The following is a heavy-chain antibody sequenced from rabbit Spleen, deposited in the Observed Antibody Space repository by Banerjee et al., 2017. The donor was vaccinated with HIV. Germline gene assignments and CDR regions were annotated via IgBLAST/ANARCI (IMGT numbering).Heavy chain of an antibody. D-gene: IGHD8-1*01. J-gene: IGHJ4*01. Sequence: QEQLEESGGDLVTPGGTLTLTCTASGFDFSRYYMCWVRQAPGKGLEWIGCIYGGRSGSTYYASWAKGRFTISKTSSTTVTLQMTSLTAADTATYFCARDNIDYGGSGYAWDLWGPGTLVTVS. V-gene: IGHV1S45*01. CDR1: GFDFSRYY. CDR3: ARDNIDYGGSGYAWDL. CDR2: IYGGRSGST.